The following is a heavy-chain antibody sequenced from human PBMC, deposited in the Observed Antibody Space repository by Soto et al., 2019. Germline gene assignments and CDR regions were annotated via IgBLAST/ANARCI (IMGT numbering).Heavy chain of an antibody. Sequence: SETLSLTCIVSGGSISSHYWSWIRQPPGKGLEWIGCIYNSGSTNYNPSLKSRVTISVDTSKNQFSLKLSSVTAADTAVYYCARIRASGYYYYYMDVWGKGTTVTVSS. CDR1: GGSISSHY. CDR3: ARIRASGYYYYYMDV. V-gene: IGHV4-59*11. J-gene: IGHJ6*03. D-gene: IGHD3-3*02. CDR2: IYNSGST.